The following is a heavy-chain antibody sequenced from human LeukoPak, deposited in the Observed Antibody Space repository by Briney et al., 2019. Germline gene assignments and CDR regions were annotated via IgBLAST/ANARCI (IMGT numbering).Heavy chain of an antibody. CDR2: IYYSGST. V-gene: IGHV4-31*03. Sequence: SQTLSLTCTVSGASISRGGYYWSWLRQHPGKGLEWIGDIYYSGSTYYNPSLKSRVTISVDTSKKQFSLKLSSVTGADTAVYYCARKNSSGYYYAGNAFDIWGPGTMVTVSS. J-gene: IGHJ3*02. CDR3: ARKNSSGYYYAGNAFDI. D-gene: IGHD3-22*01. CDR1: GASISRGGYY.